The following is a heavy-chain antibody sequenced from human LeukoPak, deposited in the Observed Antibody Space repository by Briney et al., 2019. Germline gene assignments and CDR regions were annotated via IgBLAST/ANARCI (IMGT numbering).Heavy chain of an antibody. CDR3: AKRYCSGGSCYPIDY. J-gene: IGHJ4*02. V-gene: IGHV3-23*01. D-gene: IGHD2-15*01. Sequence: AGGSLRLSCAASGFTFSSYAMSWVRQAPGKGLEWVSAISGSGGSTYYADSVKGRFTISRDNSKNTLYLQMNSLRAEDTAVYYCAKRYCSGGSCYPIDYWGQGTLVTVSS. CDR2: ISGSGGST. CDR1: GFTFSSYA.